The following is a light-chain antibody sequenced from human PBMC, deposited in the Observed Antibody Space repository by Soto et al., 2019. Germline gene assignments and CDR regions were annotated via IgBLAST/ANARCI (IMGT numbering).Light chain of an antibody. V-gene: IGKV3-15*01. CDR2: GAS. J-gene: IGKJ1*01. CDR1: QSVSIN. CDR3: QQYNNWPRT. Sequence: EIVMTQSPATLSVSPEERATLSCRASQSVSINLAWYQQKPGQAPRLLISGASTRATGIPARFSGSGSGTEFTLTISSLQSEDFAVYYCQQYNNWPRTFGQGTKV.